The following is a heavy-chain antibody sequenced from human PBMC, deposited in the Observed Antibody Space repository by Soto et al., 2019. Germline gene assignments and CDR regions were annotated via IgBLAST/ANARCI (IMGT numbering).Heavy chain of an antibody. CDR2: ISAYNGKT. CDR3: ARGGDVNYYHGMDV. Sequence: QVQLVQSGGEVKKPGASVKLSCTASGYTFTSYGISWVRQAPGQGLGWMGWISAYNGKTNYAQNVQGRVTMTTDTXSKTTYMALRSLRSDDTAVYYCARGGDVNYYHGMDVWGQGTTVTVSS. V-gene: IGHV1-18*01. J-gene: IGHJ6*02. CDR1: GYTFTSYG. D-gene: IGHD5-12*01.